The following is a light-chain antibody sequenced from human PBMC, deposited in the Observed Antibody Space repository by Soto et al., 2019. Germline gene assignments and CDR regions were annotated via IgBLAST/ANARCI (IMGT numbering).Light chain of an antibody. CDR3: QQYNNWWT. Sequence: EKVMTLSPATLSVTPGERATLSCRASQSVSRNLAWYQQKPGQAPRLLIYGASTRATGIPARFSGSGSGTEFILTISSLQSEDFAVYYGQQYNNWWTFGQGTKGDNK. V-gene: IGKV3-15*01. CDR1: QSVSRN. CDR2: GAS. J-gene: IGKJ1*01.